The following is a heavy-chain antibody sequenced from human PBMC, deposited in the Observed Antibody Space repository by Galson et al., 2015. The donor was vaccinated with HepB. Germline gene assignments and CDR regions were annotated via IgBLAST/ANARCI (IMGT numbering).Heavy chain of an antibody. CDR1: KFTFSDYY. Sequence: SLRLSCAASKFTFSDYYMSWVRQAPGKGLEWVSAISGSGGSTYYADSVKGRFTISRDNSKNTLYLQMNSLRAEDTAVYYCAKDSSSGYSSSWYFDYWGQGTLVTVSS. J-gene: IGHJ4*02. D-gene: IGHD6-13*01. V-gene: IGHV3-23*01. CDR3: AKDSSSGYSSSWYFDY. CDR2: ISGSGGST.